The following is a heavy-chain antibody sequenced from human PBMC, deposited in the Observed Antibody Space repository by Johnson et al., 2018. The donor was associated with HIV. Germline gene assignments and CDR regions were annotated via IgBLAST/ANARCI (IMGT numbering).Heavy chain of an antibody. J-gene: IGHJ3*02. D-gene: IGHD6-6*01. Sequence: VQLVESGGALVQPGGSLRLSCEVSGFTISTFWMHWVRQVPGKGLMWVSRISGDGSSSSYADSVKGRFTISRDNAKNTLYLQLNSLRVEDTAIYYCTRAQLLADDAFNNWGQGTMVTVSS. V-gene: IGHV3-74*02. CDR2: ISGDGSSS. CDR1: GFTISTFW. CDR3: TRAQLLADDAFNN.